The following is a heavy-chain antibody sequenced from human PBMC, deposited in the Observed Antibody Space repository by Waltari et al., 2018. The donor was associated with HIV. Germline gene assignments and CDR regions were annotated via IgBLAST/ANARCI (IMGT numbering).Heavy chain of an antibody. CDR2: IYHSGST. Sequence: QVQLQESGPGLVKPSETLSLTCAVSGYSISSGYYWGWIRQPPGKGLEWIGSIYHSGSTYYNPSLKSRVTISVDTSKNQFSLKLSSVTAADTAVYYCASMLQRVRWLVPLGYFQHWGQGTLVTVSS. CDR1: GYSISSGYY. CDR3: ASMLQRVRWLVPLGYFQH. D-gene: IGHD6-19*01. J-gene: IGHJ1*01. V-gene: IGHV4-38-2*01.